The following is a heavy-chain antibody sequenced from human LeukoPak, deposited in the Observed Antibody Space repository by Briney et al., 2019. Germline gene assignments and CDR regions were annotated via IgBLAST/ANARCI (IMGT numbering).Heavy chain of an antibody. D-gene: IGHD5-18*01. CDR3: AVSGYSYGPGLDY. V-gene: IGHV3-74*01. CDR1: GFTFSSYW. Sequence: QPGGSLRLSCAASGFTFSSYWMHWVRQAPGKGLVWVSRINSDGSSTSYADSVKGRFTISRDNAKNTLYLQMNSLRAEDMAVYYCAVSGYSYGPGLDYWGQGTLVTVSS. CDR2: INSDGSST. J-gene: IGHJ4*02.